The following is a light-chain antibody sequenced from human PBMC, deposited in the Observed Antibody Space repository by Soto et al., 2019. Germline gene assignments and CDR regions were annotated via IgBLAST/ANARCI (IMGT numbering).Light chain of an antibody. CDR2: EAN. Sequence: QSALTQPASVSGSPGQSISISCTGSSSDVGAYNYVAWYQQKPGKAPKLMIYEANKRPAGVSNRLSGSKSGNTASLTISGLQAEDEADYYCCSYAGSTTFYVFGTGTKLTVL. CDR1: SSDVGAYNY. J-gene: IGLJ1*01. CDR3: CSYAGSTTFYV. V-gene: IGLV2-23*01.